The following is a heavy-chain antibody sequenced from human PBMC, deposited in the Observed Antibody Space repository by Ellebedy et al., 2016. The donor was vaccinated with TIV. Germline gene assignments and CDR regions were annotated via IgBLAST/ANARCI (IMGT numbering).Heavy chain of an antibody. Sequence: GESLKISCAASGFTFTGHYMNWVRQAPGKGLVWVSRITRDGRTTDYADSVKGRFTISRDDAENTVYLHMSSLRDEDTAVYFCVREASIGGTVFFDYWGQGALVTVSS. V-gene: IGHV3-74*01. CDR1: GFTFTGHY. CDR3: VREASIGGTVFFDY. J-gene: IGHJ4*02. D-gene: IGHD1-7*01. CDR2: ITRDGRTT.